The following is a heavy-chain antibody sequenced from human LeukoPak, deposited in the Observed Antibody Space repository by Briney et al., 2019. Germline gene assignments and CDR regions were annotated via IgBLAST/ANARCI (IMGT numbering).Heavy chain of an antibody. Sequence: SVKVSCKASGGTFSSYAISWVRQAPGQGLEWMGGIIPIFGTANYAQKFQGRVTITADESTSTAYMELSSLRSEDTAMYYCAECYCSSTSCYGSCVYWGQGTLVTVSS. CDR1: GGTFSSYA. D-gene: IGHD2-2*01. V-gene: IGHV1-69*01. CDR3: AECYCSSTSCYGSCVY. CDR2: IIPIFGTA. J-gene: IGHJ4*02.